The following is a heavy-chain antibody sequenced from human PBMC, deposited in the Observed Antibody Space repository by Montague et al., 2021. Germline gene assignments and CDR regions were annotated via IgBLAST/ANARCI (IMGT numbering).Heavy chain of an antibody. D-gene: IGHD4-17*01. CDR3: ARGMIDYGDYCFDY. V-gene: IGHV4-59*13. CDR2: IYYSGST. Sequence: SETLSLTCTVSGGYISSYSWSWIRQPPGKGLEWIGYIYYSGSTNYNPSLKSRVTISVDTSKNQFSLKLSSVTAADTAVYYCARGMIDYGDYCFDYWGQGTLVTVSS. J-gene: IGHJ4*02. CDR1: GGYISSYS.